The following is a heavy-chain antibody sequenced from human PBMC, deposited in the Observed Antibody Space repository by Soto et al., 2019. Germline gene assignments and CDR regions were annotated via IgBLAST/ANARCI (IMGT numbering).Heavy chain of an antibody. CDR3: ASSHIVVVTAIGYFDY. Sequence: QVQLVQSGAEVKKPGSSVKVSCKASGGTFSSYAISWVRQAPGQGLERMGGIIPIFGTANYAQKFQGRVTITADESTSTAYMELSSLRSEDTAVYYCASSHIVVVTAIGYFDYWGQGTLVTVSS. D-gene: IGHD2-21*02. CDR2: IIPIFGTA. J-gene: IGHJ4*02. CDR1: GGTFSSYA. V-gene: IGHV1-69*01.